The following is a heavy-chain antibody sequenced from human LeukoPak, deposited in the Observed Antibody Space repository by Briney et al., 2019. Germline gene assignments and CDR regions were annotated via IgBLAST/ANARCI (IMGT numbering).Heavy chain of an antibody. Sequence: PSETLSLTCAVSGGSINSHYWGWIRQPPGKGLQWIGDIYYTGKINYNPSLKSRVTITLDTSKDHLSLNLTSVLAADTAIYYCVRRDTGWNYFDYWGQGIMVTVSS. CDR3: VRRDTGWNYFDY. J-gene: IGHJ4*02. V-gene: IGHV4-59*08. CDR1: GGSINSHY. CDR2: IYYTGKI. D-gene: IGHD6-19*01.